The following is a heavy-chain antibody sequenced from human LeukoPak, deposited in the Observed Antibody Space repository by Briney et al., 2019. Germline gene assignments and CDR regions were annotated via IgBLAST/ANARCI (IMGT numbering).Heavy chain of an antibody. CDR3: ARHGGTRVTLVEVYYFDY. V-gene: IGHV4-39*01. D-gene: IGHD4-11*01. CDR1: GGSITSSSYY. Sequence: SETLSLTCSVSGGSITSSSYYWGWIRQPPEKGLEWIGSIYYTGGTYYSPSLKSRVTISVDTSKDQFSLKLTSVTAADTAVYYCARHGGTRVTLVEVYYFDYWGQGTLVTVSS. J-gene: IGHJ4*02. CDR2: IYYTGGT.